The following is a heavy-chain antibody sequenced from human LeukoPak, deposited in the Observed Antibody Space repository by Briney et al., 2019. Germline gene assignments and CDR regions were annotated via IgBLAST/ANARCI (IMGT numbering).Heavy chain of an antibody. V-gene: IGHV3-7*01. J-gene: IGHJ4*02. CDR2: IKQDGSEK. CDR1: GFTFSSYW. CDR3: ARGGQLWLPMFDH. Sequence: GGSLRLSCAASGFTFSSYWMSWVRQAPGKGLEWVANIKQDGSEKYYVDSVKGRFTISRDNAKNSLYLQMNSLRAEDAAVYYCARGGQLWLPMFDHWGQGTLVTVSS. D-gene: IGHD5-18*01.